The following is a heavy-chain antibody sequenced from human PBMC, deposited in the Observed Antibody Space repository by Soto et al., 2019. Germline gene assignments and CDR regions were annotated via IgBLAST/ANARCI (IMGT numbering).Heavy chain of an antibody. J-gene: IGHJ6*02. CDR1: GFTFSSFD. V-gene: IGHV3-64D*06. D-gene: IGHD2-15*01. Sequence: PGGSLRLSCSASGFTFSSFDMHWVRQAPGKGLEYVSGISTNGGSTYYADSVKGRFTISRDNSKNTQYLQMSSLRAEETAVYYCVYCSGGSCSEGYHGMDVWGQGTTVTVSS. CDR2: ISTNGGST. CDR3: VYCSGGSCSEGYHGMDV.